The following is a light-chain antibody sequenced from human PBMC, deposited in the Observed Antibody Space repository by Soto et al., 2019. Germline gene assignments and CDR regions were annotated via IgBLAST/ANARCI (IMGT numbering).Light chain of an antibody. V-gene: IGKV1-27*01. CDR1: QGIRNY. CDR2: AAS. CDR3: QKYSSVPV. Sequence: DIQMTQSPTSLSASVGDRVTITCRASQGIRNYVAWYHQIQGKAPNLLLYAASTSQSGVPSRFSGSGSGTDFTLTINGLQPEDVATYSCQKYSSVPVFGPGTKVEIK. J-gene: IGKJ3*01.